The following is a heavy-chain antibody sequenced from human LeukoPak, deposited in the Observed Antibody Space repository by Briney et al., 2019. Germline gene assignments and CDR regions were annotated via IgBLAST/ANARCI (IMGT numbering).Heavy chain of an antibody. D-gene: IGHD3-22*01. V-gene: IGHV3-9*01. J-gene: IGHJ4*02. CDR3: ARVLGGYYYDSSGYDY. CDR1: GFTFDDYA. Sequence: GRSLRLSCAASGFTFDDYAMHWVRQAPGKGLEWVSGISWNSGSIGYADSVKGRFTISRDNAKNSLYLQMNSLRAEDTAVYYCARVLGGYYYDSSGYDYWGQGTLVTVSS. CDR2: ISWNSGSI.